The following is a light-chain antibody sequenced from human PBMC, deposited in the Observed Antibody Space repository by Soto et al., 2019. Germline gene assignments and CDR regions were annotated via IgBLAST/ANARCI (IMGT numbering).Light chain of an antibody. CDR3: QQANSFPLP. J-gene: IGKJ4*01. CDR2: TGS. Sequence: DIQMTQSPSSVSASVGDRVSITCRASQVISSWLAWYQQKPGRAPKLLIYTGSSLQSGVQSRFSGTGSGTDFTLTISSLQPEDVATYYCQQANSFPLPFGGGTKVEIK. CDR1: QVISSW. V-gene: IGKV1-12*01.